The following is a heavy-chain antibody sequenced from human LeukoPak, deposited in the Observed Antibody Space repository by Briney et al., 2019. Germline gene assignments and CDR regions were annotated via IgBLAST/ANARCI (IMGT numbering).Heavy chain of an antibody. J-gene: IGHJ5*02. V-gene: IGHV4-39*07. CDR1: GGSISSGSYY. D-gene: IGHD2-21*01. CDR3: ARDIVVRAVFNWFDP. Sequence: SETLSLTCTVSGGSISSGSYYRGWIRQPPGKGLEWIGSIYYSGSTYYNPSLKSRVTISVDTSKNQFSLKLSSVTAADTAVYYCARDIVVRAVFNWFDPWGQGTLVTVSS. CDR2: IYYSGST.